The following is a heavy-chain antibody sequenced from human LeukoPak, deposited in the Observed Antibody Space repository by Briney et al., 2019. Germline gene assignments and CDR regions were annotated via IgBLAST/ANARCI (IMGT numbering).Heavy chain of an antibody. J-gene: IGHJ4*02. Sequence: PGGSLRLSCAASRFSFSNSWMHWVRQTPGKGLEWVSSIRGDGGDTTYADSVKGRFTISRDNAKNSLYLQMNSLRAEDTAVYYCARETAMAGYWGQGTLVTVSS. CDR3: ARETAMAGY. V-gene: IGHV3-74*01. D-gene: IGHD5-18*01. CDR1: RFSFSNSW. CDR2: IRGDGGDT.